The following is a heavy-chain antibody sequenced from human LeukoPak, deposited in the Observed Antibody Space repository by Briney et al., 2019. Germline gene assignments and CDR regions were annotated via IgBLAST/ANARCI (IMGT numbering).Heavy chain of an antibody. V-gene: IGHV1-69*13. Sequence: EASVKVSCKASGYTFTSYGISWVRQAPGQGLEWMGGIIPIFGTANYAQKFQGRVTITADESTSTAYMELSSLRSEDTAVYYCARSTKESPPRAPVHFDYWGQGTLVTVSS. J-gene: IGHJ4*02. CDR1: GYTFTSYG. CDR3: ARSTKESPPRAPVHFDY. CDR2: IIPIFGTA. D-gene: IGHD1-1*01.